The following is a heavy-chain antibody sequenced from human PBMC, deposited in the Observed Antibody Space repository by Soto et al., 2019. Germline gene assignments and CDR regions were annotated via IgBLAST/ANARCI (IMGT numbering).Heavy chain of an antibody. J-gene: IGHJ4*02. V-gene: IGHV3-11*04. Sequence: PGGSLRLSCAASGFTFSDYYMSRIRQAPGKGLEWVSYISSSSVTTYYADSVKGRFTISRDNARNSLYLQMNSLRAEDAAVYFCARVSSVGEPCSSVSCYHGHWGQGPLVTVSS. CDR1: GFTFSDYY. CDR2: ISSSSVTT. D-gene: IGHD2-2*01. CDR3: ARVSSVGEPCSSVSCYHGH.